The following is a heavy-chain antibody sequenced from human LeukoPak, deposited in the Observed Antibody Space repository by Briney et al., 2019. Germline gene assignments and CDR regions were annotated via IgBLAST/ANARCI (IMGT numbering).Heavy chain of an antibody. V-gene: IGHV4-38-2*01. J-gene: IGHJ4*02. CDR1: VYSIRSGYY. Sequence: PSETLSLTRAVSVYSIRSGYYWAWTGQPPGKGLEWIGRIYHRGSTYYNPSINSLATTSVDTTKNQFSLMHSSMTAAAAALYYCARQGGYYGSGSYPWRFDYWGQGTLVTVSS. CDR3: ARQGGYYGSGSYPWRFDY. D-gene: IGHD3-10*01. CDR2: IYHRGST.